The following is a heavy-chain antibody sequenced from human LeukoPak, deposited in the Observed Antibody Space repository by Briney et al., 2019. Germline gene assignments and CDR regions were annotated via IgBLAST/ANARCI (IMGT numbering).Heavy chain of an antibody. CDR2: INPNSGGT. J-gene: IGHJ4*02. Sequence: ASVKVSCRASGYTFTGYYMRWVRQAPGQGLEWMGWINPNSGGTNYAQKFQGRVTMTRDTSISTAYMELSRLRSDDTAVYYCARDNMDSSGYKYYFDYWGQGTLVTVSS. D-gene: IGHD3-22*01. V-gene: IGHV1-2*02. CDR3: ARDNMDSSGYKYYFDY. CDR1: GYTFTGYY.